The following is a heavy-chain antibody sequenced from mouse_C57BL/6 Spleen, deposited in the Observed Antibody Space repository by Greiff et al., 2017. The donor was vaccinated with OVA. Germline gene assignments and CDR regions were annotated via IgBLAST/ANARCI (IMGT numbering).Heavy chain of an antibody. Sequence: VQLVESGPELVKPGASVKISCKASGYAFSSSWMNWVKQRPGKGLEWIGRIYPGDGDTNYNGKFKGKATLTADKSSSTAYMQLSSLTSEDSAVYFCARPKYYGRDYYAMDYWGQGTSVTVSS. CDR3: ARPKYYGRDYYAMDY. J-gene: IGHJ4*01. CDR2: IYPGDGDT. CDR1: GYAFSSSW. V-gene: IGHV1-82*01. D-gene: IGHD1-1*01.